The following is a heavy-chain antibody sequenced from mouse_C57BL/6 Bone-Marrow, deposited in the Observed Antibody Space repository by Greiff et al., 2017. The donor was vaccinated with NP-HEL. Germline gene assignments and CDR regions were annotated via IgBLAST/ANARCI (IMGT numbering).Heavy chain of an antibody. Sequence: VQLQQSGAELVKPGASVKMSCKASGYTFTSYWITWVKQRPGQGLEWIGDIYPGSGSTNYNEKFKSKATLTVDTSSSTAYMQLSSLTSEDSAVYYCAREGSSYVGYYFDYWGQGTTLTVSS. CDR2: IYPGSGST. V-gene: IGHV1-55*01. D-gene: IGHD1-1*01. CDR3: AREGSSYVGYYFDY. CDR1: GYTFTSYW. J-gene: IGHJ2*01.